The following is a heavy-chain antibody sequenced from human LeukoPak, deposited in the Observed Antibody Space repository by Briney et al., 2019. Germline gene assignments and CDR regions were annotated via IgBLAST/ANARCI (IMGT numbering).Heavy chain of an antibody. CDR3: VLSDSSGYYYTGRDY. V-gene: IGHV5-51*01. D-gene: IGHD3-22*01. CDR1: GYSFTNYW. CDR2: IYPGDSDT. J-gene: IGHJ4*02. Sequence: GESLKISCKGSGYSFTNYWIGWVRQMPGKGLEWMGIIYPGDSDTRYSPSFQGQVTISADKSISTAYLQWSSLKASDTAMYYCVLSDSSGYYYTGRDYWGQGTLVTVSS.